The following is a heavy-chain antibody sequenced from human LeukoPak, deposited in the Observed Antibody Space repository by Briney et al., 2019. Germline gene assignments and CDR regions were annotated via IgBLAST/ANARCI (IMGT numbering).Heavy chain of an antibody. V-gene: IGHV3-30*02. CDR2: IRYDGSNK. Sequence: PGGSLRLSCAASGFTFSSYDMHWVRQAPGKGLEWVAFIRYDGSNKYYADSVKGRFIISRDNSKNTLYLQMNSLRVEDTAVYYCAKGDGPPLWFGELLRDYWGQGTLVTVSS. CDR1: GFTFSSYD. D-gene: IGHD3-10*01. J-gene: IGHJ4*02. CDR3: AKGDGPPLWFGELLRDY.